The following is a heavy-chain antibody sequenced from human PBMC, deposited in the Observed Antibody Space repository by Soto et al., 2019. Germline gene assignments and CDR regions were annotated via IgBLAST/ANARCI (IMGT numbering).Heavy chain of an antibody. Sequence: PSETLSLTCTVSGDSISSTSYYWDWIRQPPGKGLEWIGSVYYSGSTYYNPSLKSRVTISVDTSKNQFSLKLSSVTAADTAVYYCASRRTYSSAPFDYWGQGTLVTVSS. CDR2: VYYSGST. V-gene: IGHV4-39*01. D-gene: IGHD6-19*01. CDR3: ASRRTYSSAPFDY. CDR1: GDSISSTSYY. J-gene: IGHJ4*02.